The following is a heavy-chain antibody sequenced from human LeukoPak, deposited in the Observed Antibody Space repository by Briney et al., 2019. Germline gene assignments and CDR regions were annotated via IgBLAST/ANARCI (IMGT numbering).Heavy chain of an antibody. Sequence: ASVKVSCKASGYTFSNYDINRVRQATGQGLEWMGWMNPYSGNTGYAQKFQGRVTMTRNSSINTASMELSSLTSEDTAMYYCARAQGGGYYSDGMDVWGQGTTVTVSS. CDR1: GYTFSNYD. D-gene: IGHD3-16*01. CDR2: MNPYSGNT. V-gene: IGHV1-8*01. CDR3: ARAQGGGYYSDGMDV. J-gene: IGHJ6*02.